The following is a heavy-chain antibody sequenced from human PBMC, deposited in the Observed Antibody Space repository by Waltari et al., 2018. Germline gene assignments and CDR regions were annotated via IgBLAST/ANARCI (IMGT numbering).Heavy chain of an antibody. Sequence: QVQLQESGPGLVKPSETLSLTCTVSGGSISSYYWSWIRQPPGKGLEWIGYIYYSGSTNYNPSLKSRVTISVDTSKNQFSLKLSSVTAADTAVYYCASSGPYYDILTGYPKDWGQGTLVTVSS. CDR3: ASSGPYYDILTGYPKD. V-gene: IGHV4-59*08. CDR2: IYYSGST. CDR1: GGSISSYY. D-gene: IGHD3-9*01. J-gene: IGHJ1*01.